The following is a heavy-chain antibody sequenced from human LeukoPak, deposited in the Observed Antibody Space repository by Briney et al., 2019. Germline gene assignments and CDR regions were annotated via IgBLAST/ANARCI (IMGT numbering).Heavy chain of an antibody. D-gene: IGHD5-24*01. J-gene: IGHJ4*02. CDR2: IYPGDSDT. Sequence: GESLKISCKGSGYSFSTYWIGWVRQMPGKGLEWMGIIYPGDSDTRYSPSFRGQVTISADKSISTAYLQWSSLKASDTAMYYCARGNGYNLGSIDYWGQGTLVTVSS. CDR3: ARGNGYNLGSIDY. CDR1: GYSFSTYW. V-gene: IGHV5-51*01.